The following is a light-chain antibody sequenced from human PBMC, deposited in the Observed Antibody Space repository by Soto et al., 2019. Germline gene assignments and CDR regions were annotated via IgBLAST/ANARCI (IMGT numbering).Light chain of an antibody. CDR2: GAS. V-gene: IGKV3-20*01. Sequence: IVFTRSTGTRSLSTGERATLSCRASQSVSNNYLAWYQQKPGQAPRLLIYGASNRATGIPDRFSGSGSGTEFTLTSSILQPDYCATYYCQHYNRYWTFGRGTKVDIK. J-gene: IGKJ1*01. CDR1: QSVSNNY. CDR3: QHYNRYWT.